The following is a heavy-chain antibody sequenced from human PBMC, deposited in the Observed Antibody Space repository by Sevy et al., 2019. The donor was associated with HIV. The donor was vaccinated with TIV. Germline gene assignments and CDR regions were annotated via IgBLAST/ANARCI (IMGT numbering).Heavy chain of an antibody. CDR1: GFSFIDYG. CDR2: INVYNGNT. D-gene: IGHD5-12*01. Sequence: ASVKVSCKCSGFSFIDYGFSWVRQAPGQGLEWMAWINVYNGNTNYAQKFQGRVAVTVDSTTKTAYMELKSLRSDDTAVYYCARATRDGYNPRPFDYWGQGTLVTVSS. J-gene: IGHJ4*02. V-gene: IGHV1-18*01. CDR3: ARATRDGYNPRPFDY.